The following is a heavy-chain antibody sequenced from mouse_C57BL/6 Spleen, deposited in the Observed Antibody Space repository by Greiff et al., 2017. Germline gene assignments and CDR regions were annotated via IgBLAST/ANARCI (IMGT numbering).Heavy chain of an antibody. J-gene: IGHJ4*01. CDR3: ALYYGSSPYAMDY. Sequence: QVQLKQSGAELAKPGASVKLSCKASGYTFTSYWMHWVKQRPGQGLEWIGYINPSSGYTKYNQKFKDKATLTADKSSSTAYMQLSSLTYEDSAVYYCALYYGSSPYAMDYWGQGTSVTVSS. CDR2: INPSSGYT. CDR1: GYTFTSYW. V-gene: IGHV1-7*01. D-gene: IGHD1-1*01.